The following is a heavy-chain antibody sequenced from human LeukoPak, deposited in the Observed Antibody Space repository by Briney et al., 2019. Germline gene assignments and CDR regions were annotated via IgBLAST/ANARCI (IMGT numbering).Heavy chain of an antibody. Sequence: TSETLSLTCTVSGGSISSYYWSWIRQPPGKGLEWIGYIYYSGSTNYNPSLKSRVTISVDTSKNQFSLKLSSVTAADTAVYYCARGGSTGTNLNWVDPWGQGTLATVSS. J-gene: IGHJ5*02. CDR1: GGSISSYY. D-gene: IGHD1-1*01. CDR2: IYYSGST. V-gene: IGHV4-59*01. CDR3: ARGGSTGTNLNWVDP.